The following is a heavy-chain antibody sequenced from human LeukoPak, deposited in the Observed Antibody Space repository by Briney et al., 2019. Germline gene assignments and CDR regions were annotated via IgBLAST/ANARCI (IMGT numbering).Heavy chain of an antibody. D-gene: IGHD3-3*01. Sequence: PSETLSLTCAVYGGSFSGYYWSWIRQPPGKGLEWIGEINHSGSTNYNPSLKSRVTISVDTSKNQFSLKLSSVTAADTAVYYCARHEFLEWLSIYYMDVWGKGTTVTVSS. CDR2: INHSGST. CDR1: GGSFSGYY. V-gene: IGHV4-34*01. CDR3: ARHEFLEWLSIYYMDV. J-gene: IGHJ6*03.